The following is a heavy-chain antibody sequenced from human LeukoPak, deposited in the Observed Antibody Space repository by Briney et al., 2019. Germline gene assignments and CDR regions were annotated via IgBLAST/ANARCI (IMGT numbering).Heavy chain of an antibody. CDR2: IYTSGST. CDR1: GGSISSGSYY. D-gene: IGHD6-19*01. Sequence: SQTLSLTCTVSGGSISSGSYYWTWIRQPAGKGLEWIGRIYTSGSTNYNPSLKSRVTISVDTSKNQFSLKLSSVTAADTAVYYCARESSETDYWGQGTLVTVSS. J-gene: IGHJ4*02. V-gene: IGHV4-61*02. CDR3: ARESSETDY.